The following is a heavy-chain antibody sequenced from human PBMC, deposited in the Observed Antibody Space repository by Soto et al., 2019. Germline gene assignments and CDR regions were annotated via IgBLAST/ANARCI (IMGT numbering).Heavy chain of an antibody. D-gene: IGHD3-10*01. CDR3: ARVLIGTMVRGVIYYYYGMDV. CDR2: IYYSGST. Sequence: QVQLQESGPGLVKPSETLSLTCTVSGRSIRSGGYYWSWIRQHPRKGLEWIGYIYYSGSTYYNPSLRSRVTMTVDTSKNQFSLKLSFVTAAETAVYYCARVLIGTMVRGVIYYYYGMDVWGQGTTVTVSS. CDR1: GRSIRSGGYY. J-gene: IGHJ6*02. V-gene: IGHV4-31*03.